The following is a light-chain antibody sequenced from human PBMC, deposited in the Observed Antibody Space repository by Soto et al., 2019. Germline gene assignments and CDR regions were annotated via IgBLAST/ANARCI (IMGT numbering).Light chain of an antibody. V-gene: IGLV2-8*01. Sequence: QSALTQPPSASGSPGQSVTISCTGTSSDVGGYNYVSWYQQHPGKAPKFMIYEVSKRPSGVPDRFSGSKSGNTASLTVSGLQAEDEADYYCSSYAGSNNLVFGGGTTLTVL. CDR1: SSDVGGYNY. CDR2: EVS. J-gene: IGLJ2*01. CDR3: SSYAGSNNLV.